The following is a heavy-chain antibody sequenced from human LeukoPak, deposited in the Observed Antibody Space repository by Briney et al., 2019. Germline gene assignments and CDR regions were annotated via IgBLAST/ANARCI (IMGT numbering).Heavy chain of an antibody. Sequence: SGGSLRLSCAASGFTFSNFWMSWVRQAPGKGLEWVANIKQDGSEKHYVDSVKGRFTISRDNAKNSLYLQMNSLRAEDTAVYYCARKPLWTYYDSSGYMVYYMDVWGKGTTVTVSS. J-gene: IGHJ6*03. CDR2: IKQDGSEK. V-gene: IGHV3-7*01. CDR3: ARKPLWTYYDSSGYMVYYMDV. CDR1: GFTFSNFW. D-gene: IGHD3-22*01.